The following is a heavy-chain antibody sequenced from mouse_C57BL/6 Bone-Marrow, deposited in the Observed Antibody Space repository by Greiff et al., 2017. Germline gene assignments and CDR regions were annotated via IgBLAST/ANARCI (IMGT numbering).Heavy chain of an antibody. CDR1: GYTFTDYY. Sequence: LVESGAELVRPGASVKLSCKASGYTFTDYYINWVKQRPGQGLEWIARIYPGSGNTYYNEKFKGKATLATENSSSTAYMQLSSLTSEDSSVYFCARGGVTTVAPSYWYFDVWGKGTTVTVSS. CDR3: ARGGVTTVAPSYWYFDV. CDR2: IYPGSGNT. V-gene: IGHV1-76*01. J-gene: IGHJ1*03. D-gene: IGHD1-1*01.